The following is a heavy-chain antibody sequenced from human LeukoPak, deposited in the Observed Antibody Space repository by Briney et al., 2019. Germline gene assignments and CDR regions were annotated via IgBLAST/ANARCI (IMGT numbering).Heavy chain of an antibody. D-gene: IGHD3-22*01. J-gene: IGHJ4*02. V-gene: IGHV3-23*01. CDR2: ISGSGGST. Sequence: GGSLRLSCAASGFTFSSYAMRWVRQAPGKGLEWVSAISGSGGSTYYADSVKGRFTISRDNSKNTLYLQMDSLRAEDTAVYYCAKDTVEYYYDSSGYNWGQGTLVTVSS. CDR1: GFTFSSYA. CDR3: AKDTVEYYYDSSGYN.